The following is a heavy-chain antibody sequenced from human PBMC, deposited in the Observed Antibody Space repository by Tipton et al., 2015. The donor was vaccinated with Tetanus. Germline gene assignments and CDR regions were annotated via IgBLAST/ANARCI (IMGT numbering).Heavy chain of an antibody. CDR2: IYVTGAI. CDR3: ARDDVYYHDGSGFYAFDI. Sequence: TLSLTCSVSGGSISNYYWNWIRQPAGKGLEWIGRIYVTGAINYSPALQSRVTMSVDTAKNQFSLRLSAVTAADAAMYYCARDDVYYHDGSGFYAFDIWGRGTMVAVSS. V-gene: IGHV4-4*07. D-gene: IGHD3-22*01. CDR1: GGSISNYY. J-gene: IGHJ3*02.